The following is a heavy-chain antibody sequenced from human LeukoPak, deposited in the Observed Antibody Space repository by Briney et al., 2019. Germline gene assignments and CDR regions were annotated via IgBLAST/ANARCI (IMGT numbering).Heavy chain of an antibody. CDR2: INHSGST. CDR1: GGSFSGYY. CDR3: AGRRTYYYDSSGYYLLRY. Sequence: SETLSLTCAVYGGSFSGYYWSWIRQPPGKGLEWIGVINHSGSTNYNPSLKSRVTISVDTSKNQFSLKLSSVTAADTAVYYCAGRRTYYYDSSGYYLLRYWGQGTLVTVSS. J-gene: IGHJ4*02. D-gene: IGHD3-22*01. V-gene: IGHV4-34*01.